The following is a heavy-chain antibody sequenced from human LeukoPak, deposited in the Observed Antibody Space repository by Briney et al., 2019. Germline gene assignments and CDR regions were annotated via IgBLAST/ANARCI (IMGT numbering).Heavy chain of an antibody. CDR3: AKAPTYYYDSSGYGGYYFDY. D-gene: IGHD3-22*01. V-gene: IGHV3-23*01. J-gene: IGHJ4*02. Sequence: TGGSLRLSCAASGFTFSSYAMSWVRQAPGKGLEWVSAISGSGGSTYYADSVKGRFTISRDNSKNTLCLQMNSLRAEDTAVYYCAKAPTYYYDSSGYGGYYFDYWGQGTLVTVSS. CDR2: ISGSGGST. CDR1: GFTFSSYA.